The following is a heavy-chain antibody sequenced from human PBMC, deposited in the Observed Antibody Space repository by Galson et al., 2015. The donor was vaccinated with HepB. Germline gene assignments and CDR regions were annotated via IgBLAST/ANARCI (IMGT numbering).Heavy chain of an antibody. Sequence: SLRLSCAGSGFTVSSNYMTWVRQAPGKGLEWVSVIYSGGSTYYADSVKGRCTITRDNSKNTLYLQMNSLRAEDTAVYYCARDGRRGTTGIFGMDVWGQGTTVTVSS. CDR1: GFTVSSNY. V-gene: IGHV3-66*01. D-gene: IGHD1-14*01. CDR3: ARDGRRGTTGIFGMDV. CDR2: IYSGGST. J-gene: IGHJ6*02.